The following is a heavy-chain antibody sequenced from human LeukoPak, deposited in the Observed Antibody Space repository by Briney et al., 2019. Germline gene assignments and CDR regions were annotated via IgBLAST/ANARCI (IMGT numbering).Heavy chain of an antibody. J-gene: IGHJ4*02. V-gene: IGHV3-23*01. CDR2: ISGSGGST. CDR1: GFTFSSYE. CDR3: AKDGQVGATNELDY. Sequence: PGGSLRLSCAASGFTFSSYEMNWVRQAPGKGLEWVSAISGSGGSTYYADSVKGRFTISRDNSKNTLYLQMNSLRAEDTAVYYCAKDGQVGATNELDYWGQGTLVTVSS. D-gene: IGHD1-26*01.